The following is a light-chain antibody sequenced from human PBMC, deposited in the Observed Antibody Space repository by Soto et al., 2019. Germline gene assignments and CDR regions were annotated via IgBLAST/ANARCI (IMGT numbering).Light chain of an antibody. CDR3: QKYDNGPFT. CDR2: AAS. J-gene: IGKJ3*01. V-gene: IGKV1-27*01. Sequence: DIQMTQSPSSLSASMGDRVTITCRASQAIGNFLAWYQQRPGRAPKLLIYAASTLHSGVPSRFSGSGSGTDFTLTISSLQPEDVGTYYCQKYDNGPFTFGPGTKVDLK. CDR1: QAIGNF.